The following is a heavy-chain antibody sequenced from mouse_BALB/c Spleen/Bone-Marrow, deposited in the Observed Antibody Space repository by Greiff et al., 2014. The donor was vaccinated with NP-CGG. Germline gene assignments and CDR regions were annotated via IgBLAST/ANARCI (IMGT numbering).Heavy chain of an antibody. D-gene: IGHD1-1*01. CDR3: ARYYYGSSLFAY. J-gene: IGHJ3*01. V-gene: IGHV14-3*02. CDR2: IDPANGNT. Sequence: VHVKQSGAEPVKPGASVKLSCTASGFNIKDTYMYWVKQRPEQGLEWIGRIDPANGNTKYDPKFQDKATITADTSSNTAYLQLSSLTSEDTAVYYCARYYYGSSLFAYWGQGTLVTVSA. CDR1: GFNIKDTY.